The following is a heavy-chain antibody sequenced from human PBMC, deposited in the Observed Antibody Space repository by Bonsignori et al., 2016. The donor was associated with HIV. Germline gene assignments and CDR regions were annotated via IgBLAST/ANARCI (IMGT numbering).Heavy chain of an antibody. V-gene: IGHV4-61*02. CDR2: IYPSGST. CDR3: EGDYGLLDV. D-gene: IGHD4-17*01. Sequence: GKGLEWIGRIYPSGSTNYNPSLKSRVTISVDTSKNQFSLKLSSVTAADTAVYYCEGDYGLLDVWGKGTTVTVSS. J-gene: IGHJ6*04.